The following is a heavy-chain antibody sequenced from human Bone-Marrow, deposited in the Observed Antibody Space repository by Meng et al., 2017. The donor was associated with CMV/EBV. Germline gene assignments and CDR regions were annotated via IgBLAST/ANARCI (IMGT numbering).Heavy chain of an antibody. J-gene: IGHJ3*01. CDR1: GFTFSSYE. CDR2: ISSSGSTI. CDR3: ARDSGLQPFDW. D-gene: IGHD4-11*01. Sequence: GESLKISCAASGFTFSSYEMNWVRQAPGKGLEWVSYISSSGSTIYYADSVEGRFTISRDNAKNSLFLQMHSLRAEDTAVYYCARDSGLQPFDWWGQGTIVTVSS. V-gene: IGHV3-48*03.